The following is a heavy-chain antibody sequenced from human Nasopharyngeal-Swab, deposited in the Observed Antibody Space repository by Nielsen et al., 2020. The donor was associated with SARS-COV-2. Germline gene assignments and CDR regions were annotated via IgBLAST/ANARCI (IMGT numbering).Heavy chain of an antibody. CDR1: GDRVSSNNVG. CDR3: ARGFLQTGFDY. D-gene: IGHD3-9*01. CDR2: AYYGSKWYN. V-gene: IGHV6-1*01. Sequence: SQTPSLTRAISGDRVSSNNVGWNWIRQSPSRGLEWLGRAYYGSKWYNHYAPSVKSRVTIKPDTSKNQFSLQMDSVTPEDSAVYYCARGFLQTGFDYWGQGTLVTVSS. J-gene: IGHJ4*02.